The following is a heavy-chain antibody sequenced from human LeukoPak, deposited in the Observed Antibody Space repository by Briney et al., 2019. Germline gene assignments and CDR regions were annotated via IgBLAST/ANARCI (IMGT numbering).Heavy chain of an antibody. V-gene: IGHV4-39*01. D-gene: IGHD3-3*01. CDR1: GFTFSRYSMN. CDR2: IYYSGST. J-gene: IGHJ4*02. Sequence: PGGSLRLSCAASGFTFSRYSMNWIRQPPGKGLEWIGSIYYSGSTYYNLSLKSRVTISVDTSKNQFSLKLSSVTAADTAVYYCARQGSRITIFGVVRNFDYWGQGTLVTVSS. CDR3: ARQGSRITIFGVVRNFDY.